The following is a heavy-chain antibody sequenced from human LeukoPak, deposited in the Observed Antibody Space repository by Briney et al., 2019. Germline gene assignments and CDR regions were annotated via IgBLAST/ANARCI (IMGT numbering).Heavy chain of an antibody. CDR1: GGSISSYY. Sequence: PSETLSLTCTVSGGSISSYYWSWIRQPAGKGLEWSGRIYTSGSTNYNPSLKSRVTMSVDTSKNQLSLKLSSVTAADTAVYYCARSGLMVRGVIPFDYWGQGTLVTASS. V-gene: IGHV4-4*07. CDR3: ARSGLMVRGVIPFDY. CDR2: IYTSGST. D-gene: IGHD3-10*01. J-gene: IGHJ4*02.